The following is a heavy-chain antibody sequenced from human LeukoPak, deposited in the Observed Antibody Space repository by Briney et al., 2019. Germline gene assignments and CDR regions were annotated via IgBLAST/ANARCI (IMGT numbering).Heavy chain of an antibody. D-gene: IGHD3-22*01. V-gene: IGHV3-33*01. Sequence: GRSLRLSCAASGFTFSNYGMHWVRQAPGKGLEWVAVIWFDGSNKYYADSVKGRFTISRDNSNNTLYLQMNSLRAEDTAVYYCARDAFSYGSSGYYRNYYFFYMDVWGKGTTVTVSS. CDR3: ARDAFSYGSSGYYRNYYFFYMDV. J-gene: IGHJ6*03. CDR2: IWFDGSNK. CDR1: GFTFSNYG.